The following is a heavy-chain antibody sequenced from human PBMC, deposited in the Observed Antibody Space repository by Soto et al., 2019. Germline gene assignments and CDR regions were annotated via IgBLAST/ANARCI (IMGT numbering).Heavy chain of an antibody. CDR1: GDSVSSNSAA. J-gene: IGHJ6*03. D-gene: IGHD4-4*01. Sequence: SQTLSLTCAISGDSVSSNSAAWNWIRLSPSRGLEWLARTYYRSRWYNDYAVSVRSRITVNPDTSKNQFSLQLTSVTPEDTAVYYCARRRTVGHYYYYYYMDVWGKGTTVTVSS. CDR3: ARRRTVGHYYYYYYMDV. V-gene: IGHV6-1*01. CDR2: TYYRSRWYN.